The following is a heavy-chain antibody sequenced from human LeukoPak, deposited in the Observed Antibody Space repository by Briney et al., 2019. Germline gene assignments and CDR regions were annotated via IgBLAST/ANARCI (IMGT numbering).Heavy chain of an antibody. CDR1: GGSISSYY. J-gene: IGHJ4*02. CDR2: IYTSGST. CDR3: ARSVYYYDSSGYYLDY. Sequence: LETLSLTCTVSGGSISSYYWSWIRQPAGKGLEWIGRIYTSGSTNYNPSLKSRVTMSVDTSKNQSSLKLSSVTAADTAVYYCARSVYYYDSSGYYLDYWGQGTLVTVSS. V-gene: IGHV4-4*07. D-gene: IGHD3-22*01.